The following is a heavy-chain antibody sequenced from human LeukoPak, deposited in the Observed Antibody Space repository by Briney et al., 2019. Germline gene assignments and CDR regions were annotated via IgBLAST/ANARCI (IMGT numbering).Heavy chain of an antibody. D-gene: IGHD3-16*01. V-gene: IGHV1-69*04. CDR1: GGTFSSYA. J-gene: IGHJ4*02. Sequence: ASVKVSCKASGGTFSSYAINWVRQAPGQGLEWMGRIIPILGIANYAQTFQGSVTIPADQSTSTAYMELSSLRSEDTAVYYCARVGFWGQGTLVTVSS. CDR2: IIPILGIA. CDR3: ARVGF.